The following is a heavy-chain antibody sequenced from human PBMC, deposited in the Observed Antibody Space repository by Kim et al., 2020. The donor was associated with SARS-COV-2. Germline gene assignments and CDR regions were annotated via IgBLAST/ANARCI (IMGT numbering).Heavy chain of an antibody. CDR2: IYSGGGT. J-gene: IGHJ4*02. CDR1: NFTVSSNY. Sequence: GGSLRLSCAASNFTVSSNYMSWVRQAPGKGLEWVSVIYSGGGTYYADSVKGRFTISRDNSKNTLYLQMNGLRAEDTAVYYCATVAGYGDYLGGVDYWGQGTLVTVSS. D-gene: IGHD4-17*01. CDR3: ATVAGYGDYLGGVDY. V-gene: IGHV3-53*01.